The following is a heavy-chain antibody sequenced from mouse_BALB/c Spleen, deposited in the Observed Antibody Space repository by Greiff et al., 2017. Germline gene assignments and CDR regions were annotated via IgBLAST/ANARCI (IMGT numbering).Heavy chain of an antibody. V-gene: IGHV14-1*02. D-gene: IGHD2-1*01. Sequence: VQLQQSGAELVRPGALVKLSCKASGFNIKDYYMHWVKQRPEQGLEWIGWIDPENGNTIYDPKFQGKASITADTSSNTAYLQLSSLTSEDTAVYYCASYGNWYFGVWGAGTTVTVSS. CDR3: ASYGNWYFGV. CDR2: IDPENGNT. CDR1: GFNIKDYY. J-gene: IGHJ1*01.